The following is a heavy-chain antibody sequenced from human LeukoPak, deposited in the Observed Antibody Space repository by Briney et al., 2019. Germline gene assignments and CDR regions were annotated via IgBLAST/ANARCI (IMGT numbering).Heavy chain of an antibody. CDR3: AKDLNIVVVTPLDY. D-gene: IGHD2-21*02. J-gene: IGHJ4*02. CDR1: GFTFSSYA. Sequence: PGGSLRLSCAASGFTFSSYAMSWVRQAPGKGLEWVSAISGSGGSTYYADSVKGRFTISRDNSKNTLYLQMNSLRAEDTAVYYCAKDLNIVVVTPLDYWGQGTLVTVSS. V-gene: IGHV3-23*01. CDR2: ISGSGGST.